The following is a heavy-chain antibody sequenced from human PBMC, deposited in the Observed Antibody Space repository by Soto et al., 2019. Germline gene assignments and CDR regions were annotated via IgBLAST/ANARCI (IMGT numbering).Heavy chain of an antibody. D-gene: IGHD1-1*01. CDR1: GASISGFY. CDR2: IYATGTT. V-gene: IGHV4-4*07. Sequence: SETLSLTCTVSGASISGFYWSWIRKSAGKGLEWIGRIYATGTTDYNPSLKSRVMMSVDTSKKQFSLKLRSVTAEDTAVYYCVRDGTKTLRDWFDPWGQGISVTVSS. CDR3: VRDGTKTLRDWFDP. J-gene: IGHJ5*02.